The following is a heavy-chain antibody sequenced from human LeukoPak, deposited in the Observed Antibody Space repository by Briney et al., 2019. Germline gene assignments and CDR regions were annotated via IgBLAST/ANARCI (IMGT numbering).Heavy chain of an antibody. CDR1: GYTFTSYD. CDR2: MNPNSGNT. CDR3: VLRILELASAPVLPGVKSDY. J-gene: IGHJ4*02. Sequence: ASVKVSCKASGYTFTSYDINWVRQATRQGLEWMGWMNPNSGNTGYAQKFQGRVTMTRNTSISTAYMELSSLRSEDTAVYYCVLRILELASAPVLPGVKSDYWGQGTLVTVSS. V-gene: IGHV1-8*01. D-gene: IGHD2-2*01.